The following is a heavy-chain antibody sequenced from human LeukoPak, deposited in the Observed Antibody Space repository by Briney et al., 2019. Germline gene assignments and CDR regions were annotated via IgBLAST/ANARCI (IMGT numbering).Heavy chain of an antibody. D-gene: IGHD6-13*01. Sequence: ASVKVSCKASGYTFTSYDINWVRPATGQGLEWMGWMNPNSGNTGYAQKFQGRVTMTRNTSISTAYMELSSLRSEDTAVYYCARGSGYSSSWYTDYWGQGTLVTVSS. CDR2: MNPNSGNT. CDR1: GYTFTSYD. CDR3: ARGSGYSSSWYTDY. J-gene: IGHJ4*02. V-gene: IGHV1-8*01.